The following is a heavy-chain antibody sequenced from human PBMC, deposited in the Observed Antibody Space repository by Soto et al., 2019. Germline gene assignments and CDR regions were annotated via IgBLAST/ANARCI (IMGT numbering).Heavy chain of an antibody. D-gene: IGHD6-13*01. Sequence: GGSLRLSCASSGFTFSSYAMHWVRQAPGKGLEWVAVISYDGSNKYYADSVKGRFTISRDNSKNTLYLQMNSLRAEDTAVYYCARGLGSSWFFLWGQGVLVTVSS. CDR3: ARGLGSSWFFL. CDR2: ISYDGSNK. V-gene: IGHV3-30-3*01. J-gene: IGHJ5*02. CDR1: GFTFSSYA.